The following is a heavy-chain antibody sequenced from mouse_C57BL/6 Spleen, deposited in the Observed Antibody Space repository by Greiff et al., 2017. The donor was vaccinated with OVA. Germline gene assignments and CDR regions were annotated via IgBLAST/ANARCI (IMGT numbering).Heavy chain of an antibody. CDR3: ARNYYGSSYAFYYAMDY. CDR1: GYTFTDYN. Sequence: VQLKESGPELVKPGASVKIPCKASGYTFTDYNMDWVKQSHGKSLEWIGDINPNNGGTFYNQKFKGKATLTVDKSSSTAYMELRSLTSEDTAVYYSARNYYGSSYAFYYAMDYWGQGTSVTVSS. D-gene: IGHD1-1*01. CDR2: INPNNGGT. V-gene: IGHV1-18*01. J-gene: IGHJ4*01.